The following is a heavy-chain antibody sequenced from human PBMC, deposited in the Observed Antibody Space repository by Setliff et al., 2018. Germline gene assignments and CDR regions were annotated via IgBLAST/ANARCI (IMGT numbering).Heavy chain of an antibody. CDR1: GGSGPFSGYY. V-gene: IGHV4-34*01. D-gene: IGHD1-1*01. Sequence: PSETLSLTCGFSGGSGPFSGYYWSWIRQPPGKGLEWIGEISPVGSTNCNPSLRSRVTMSVDTSMNQFSLNLKSVTAADTAVYYCARTGTYRYFDYWGQGALVTVSS. CDR2: ISPVGST. CDR3: ARTGTYRYFDY. J-gene: IGHJ4*02.